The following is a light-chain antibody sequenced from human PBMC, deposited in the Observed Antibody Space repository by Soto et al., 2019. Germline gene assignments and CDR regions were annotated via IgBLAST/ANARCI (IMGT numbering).Light chain of an antibody. CDR2: EVS. Sequence: QSVLTQPASVSGSPGQSITISCTGTSSDVGGYNYVSWYQQHPGKAPKLMLYEVSHRPSGVSNRSSGSRSGNTASLTISGLQAEDEADYYCSSYTGSSTVLFGGGTKVTL. CDR1: SSDVGGYNY. CDR3: SSYTGSSTVL. J-gene: IGLJ2*01. V-gene: IGLV2-14*01.